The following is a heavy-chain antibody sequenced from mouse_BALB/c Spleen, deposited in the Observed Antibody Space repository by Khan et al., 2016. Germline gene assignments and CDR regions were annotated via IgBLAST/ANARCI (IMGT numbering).Heavy chain of an antibody. Sequence: VQLQQPGAELVKPGASVKLSCTVSGFKIKDTYMHWVNQRPEQGLEWIGRIDPANGNTKYDPKFQDKATLTADTSSNTAYMQLSSLTSEDTAVDYCSRGVYDYEFAYWGQGTLVTVSA. V-gene: IGHV14-3*02. J-gene: IGHJ3*01. D-gene: IGHD2-4*01. CDR2: IDPANGNT. CDR1: GFKIKDTY. CDR3: SRGVYDYEFAY.